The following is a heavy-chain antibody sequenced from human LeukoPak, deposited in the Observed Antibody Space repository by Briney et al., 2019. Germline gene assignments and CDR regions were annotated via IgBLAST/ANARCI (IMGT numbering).Heavy chain of an antibody. V-gene: IGHV3-48*04. J-gene: IGHJ4*02. CDR1: GFTFSSYS. D-gene: IGHD3-3*01. Sequence: SGGSPRLSCAASGFTFSSYSMNWVRQAPGKGLEWVSYISSSSSTIYYADSVKGRFTISRDNAKNSLYLQMNSLRAEDTAVYYCARDFTRAISGDYFDYWGQGTLVTVSS. CDR3: ARDFTRAISGDYFDY. CDR2: ISSSSSTI.